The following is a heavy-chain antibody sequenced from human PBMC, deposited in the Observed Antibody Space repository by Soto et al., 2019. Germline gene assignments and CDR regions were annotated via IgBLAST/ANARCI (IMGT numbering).Heavy chain of an antibody. V-gene: IGHV4-59*01. CDR3: ARDRGGTFHL. Sequence: SETLCLPCTVSGGSISSFYWSWIRQSPGKGLEWIGSIYDTGRTNYNPSLESRVTISVDRSKNQFSLKLTSVTAADRAVYYCARDRGGTFHLWAQGTLVTVSS. CDR1: GGSISSFY. J-gene: IGHJ1*01. CDR2: IYDTGRT. D-gene: IGHD1-26*01.